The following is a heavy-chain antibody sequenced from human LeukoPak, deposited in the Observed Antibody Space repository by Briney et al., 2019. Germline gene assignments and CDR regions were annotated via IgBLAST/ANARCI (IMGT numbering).Heavy chain of an antibody. CDR3: ARQKYLRGPDVEYFDY. CDR1: GFTFSSYW. CDR2: IKQGGSEK. J-gene: IGHJ4*02. V-gene: IGHV3-7*01. D-gene: IGHD5/OR15-5a*01. Sequence: PGGSLRLSCAASGFTFSSYWMSWVRQAPGKGLEWVANIKQGGSEKYYVDSVKGRFTISRDNAKNSLYLQMNSLRAEDTAVYYCARQKYLRGPDVEYFDYWGQGTLVTVSS.